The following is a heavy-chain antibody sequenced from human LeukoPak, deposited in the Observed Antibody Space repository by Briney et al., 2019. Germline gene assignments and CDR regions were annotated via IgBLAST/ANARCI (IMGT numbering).Heavy chain of an antibody. Sequence: ASVKVSCKASGYTLIHIYIHWLRPAPGQGLEWMGWINPNSGAIKYSQKFQGRVSMTRDTYITTFYIDLSRLRADDAALYYCAGVPELMSEFWFWGQGTLVTVSS. CDR1: GYTLIHIY. CDR3: AGVPELMSEFWF. V-gene: IGHV1-2*02. D-gene: IGHD3-3*01. J-gene: IGHJ4*02. CDR2: INPNSGAI.